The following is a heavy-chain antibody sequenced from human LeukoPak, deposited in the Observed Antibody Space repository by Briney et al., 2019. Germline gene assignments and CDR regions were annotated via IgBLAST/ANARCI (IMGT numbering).Heavy chain of an antibody. D-gene: IGHD3-10*01. J-gene: IGHJ4*02. Sequence: GGSLRFSCAASGFTFNTHAMSWVRQAPEKGLEWVSSLTRTGRTTYYADSVKGRFTISRDNLKNTVYLQMNSLRGEDTAIYYCAKDRPNFYEASGSYYKMKGDFWGQGTLVTVSS. CDR2: LTRTGRTT. CDR1: GFTFNTHA. V-gene: IGHV3-23*01. CDR3: AKDRPNFYEASGSYYKMKGDF.